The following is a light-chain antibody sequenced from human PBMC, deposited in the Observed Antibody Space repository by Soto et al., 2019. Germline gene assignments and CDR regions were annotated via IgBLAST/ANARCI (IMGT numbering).Light chain of an antibody. J-gene: IGLJ2*01. CDR2: RNN. V-gene: IGLV1-47*01. Sequence: QSVLTQPPSASGSPGQRVTISCSGSSSNIGSNYVYWYQQLPGTAPKLLIYRNNQPPSGVPDRFSGSKSGTSTSLAISGLRSEDEADYYCAAGDASLRSVVFGGGTQLTVL. CDR3: AAGDASLRSVV. CDR1: SSNIGSNY.